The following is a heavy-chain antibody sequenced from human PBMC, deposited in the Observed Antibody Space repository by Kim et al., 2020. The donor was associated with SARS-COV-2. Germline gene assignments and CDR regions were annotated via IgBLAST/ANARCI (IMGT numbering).Heavy chain of an antibody. CDR3: ASGSHPEITIFGGILSRYYGIDV. J-gene: IGHJ6*02. D-gene: IGHD3-3*01. Sequence: SETLSLTCTVSGGSISSGVYYWSWIRQHPGKGLEWIGYIYYSGSTYYNPSLKSRVTISVDTSKNQFSLKLSSVTAADTAVYYCASGSHPEITIFGGILSRYYGIDVWGQGTTVTVSS. V-gene: IGHV4-31*03. CDR2: IYYSGST. CDR1: GGSISSGVYY.